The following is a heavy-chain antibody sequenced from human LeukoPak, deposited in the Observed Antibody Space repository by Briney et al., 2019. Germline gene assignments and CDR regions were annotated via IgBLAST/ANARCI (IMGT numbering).Heavy chain of an antibody. CDR1: GFTFSSYA. CDR3: ASSQEYYDFWSGYYTRAFDI. J-gene: IGHJ3*02. D-gene: IGHD3-3*01. Sequence: GGSLRLSCAASGFTFSSYAMSWVRQAPGKGLEWVSIISGSGGSTYYADSVKGRFTISRDNSKNTLYLRMNSLRAEDTAVYYCASSQEYYDFWSGYYTRAFDIWGQGTMVTVSS. CDR2: ISGSGGST. V-gene: IGHV3-23*01.